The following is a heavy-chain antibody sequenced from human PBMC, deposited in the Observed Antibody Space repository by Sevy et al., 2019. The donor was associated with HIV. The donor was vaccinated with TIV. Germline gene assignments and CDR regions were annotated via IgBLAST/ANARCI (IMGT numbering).Heavy chain of an antibody. CDR1: GYRFSDYW. CDR3: VRGARGTLPHYSYYGFDI. CDR2: IYPGDSDT. D-gene: IGHD1-1*01. V-gene: IGHV5-51*01. J-gene: IGHJ6*02. Sequence: GEPLKISCKGSGYRFSDYWIGWVRQMPGKGLQWMGIIYPGDSDTSYSPSFQGQVSFSADKSVSTAYLQWSTLKASDTAMYYCVRGARGTLPHYSYYGFDIWGQGTTVTVSS.